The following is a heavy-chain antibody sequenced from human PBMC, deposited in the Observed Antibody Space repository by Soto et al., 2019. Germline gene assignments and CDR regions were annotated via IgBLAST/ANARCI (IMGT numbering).Heavy chain of an antibody. Sequence: QVQLQESGPGLVKPSETLSLTCSVSGGSISNHYWSWIRQPPRKGLEWTGYTYYNGTTNYNPSLKSRVTMSVDTSRNQISLKLTTVTAADTAVYYCTRANWYSEYWGQGTLVTVSS. CDR2: TYYNGTT. V-gene: IGHV4-59*11. CDR1: GGSISNHY. D-gene: IGHD7-27*01. CDR3: TRANWYSEY. J-gene: IGHJ4*02.